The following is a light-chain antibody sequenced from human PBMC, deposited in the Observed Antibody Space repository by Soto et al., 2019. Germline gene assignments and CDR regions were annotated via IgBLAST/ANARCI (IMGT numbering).Light chain of an antibody. J-gene: IGLJ1*01. CDR1: SSDVGGYNY. Sequence: QSALTQPASVPGSPGQSITISCTGTSSDVGGYNYVSWYQQHPGKAPKLMIYEVSNRPSGVSNRFSGSKSGNTASLTISGLQAEDEADYYCSSYTSSSPYVFRTGTKVTVL. V-gene: IGLV2-14*01. CDR3: SSYTSSSPYV. CDR2: EVS.